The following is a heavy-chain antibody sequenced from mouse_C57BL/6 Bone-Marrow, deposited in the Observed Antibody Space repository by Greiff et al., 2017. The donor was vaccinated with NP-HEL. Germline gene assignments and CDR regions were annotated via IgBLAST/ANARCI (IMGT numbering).Heavy chain of an antibody. CDR1: GYSITSGYY. CDR2: ISYDGSN. D-gene: IGHD1-1*01. J-gene: IGHJ4*01. Sequence: DVQLQESGPGLVKPSQSLSLTCSVTGYSITSGYYWNWIRQFPGNKLEWMGYISYDGSNNYNPSLKNRISITRDTSKNQFFLKLNSVTTEDTATYYCARDLTTVVAPYYYAMDYWGQGTSVTVSS. CDR3: ARDLTTVVAPYYYAMDY. V-gene: IGHV3-6*01.